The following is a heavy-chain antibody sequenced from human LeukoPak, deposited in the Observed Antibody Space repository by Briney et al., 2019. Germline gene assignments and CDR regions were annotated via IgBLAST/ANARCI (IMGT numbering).Heavy chain of an antibody. Sequence: GGSLRLSCADSGFTFSNVWMSWVRQAPGKGLEWVGRIKSKSDGGTTDYAAPVKGRFTFSRDDSRNTLYLQMNSLNTADTAVYYCTTDPRNGYYFDFWGQGTLVTVSS. CDR3: TTDPRNGYYFDF. V-gene: IGHV3-15*01. CDR1: GFTFSNVW. D-gene: IGHD1-1*01. J-gene: IGHJ4*02. CDR2: IKSKSDGGTT.